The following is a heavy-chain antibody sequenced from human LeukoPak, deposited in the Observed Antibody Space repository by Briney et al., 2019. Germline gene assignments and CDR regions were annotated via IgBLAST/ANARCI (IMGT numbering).Heavy chain of an antibody. D-gene: IGHD5-18*01. J-gene: IGHJ6*03. CDR1: GGSFSGYY. CDR3: ARVFGYSYGFTHYYYYYMDV. V-gene: IGHV4-34*01. CDR2: INHSGST. Sequence: PSETLSLTCAVYGGSFSGYYWSWIRQPPGKGLEWIGEINHSGSTNYNPSLKSRVTISVDTSKNQFSLKLSSVTAADTAVYYCARVFGYSYGFTHYYYYYMDVWGKGTTVTVSS.